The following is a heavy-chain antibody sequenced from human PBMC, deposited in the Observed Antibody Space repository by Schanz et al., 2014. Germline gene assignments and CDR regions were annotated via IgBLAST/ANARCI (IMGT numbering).Heavy chain of an antibody. D-gene: IGHD3-10*01. V-gene: IGHV1-18*01. Sequence: QVQLVQSGADVKKPGSSVRVSSKASGGTFSRLTFSWVRQAPGQGLEWMGWISAYNGHTDYAQKLQGRVTLTTDTSTSTAYMELRNLRSDDTAVYYCARAKRFGDMDVWGQGTTVTVSS. CDR3: ARAKRFGDMDV. CDR1: GGTFSRLT. J-gene: IGHJ6*02. CDR2: ISAYNGHT.